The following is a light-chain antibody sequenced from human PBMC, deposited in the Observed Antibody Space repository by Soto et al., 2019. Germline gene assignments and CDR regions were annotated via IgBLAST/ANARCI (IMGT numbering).Light chain of an antibody. J-gene: IGKJ1*01. V-gene: IGKV3-20*01. CDR2: GAS. CDR1: QSVSSNY. CDR3: QQYGSSPPT. Sequence: EIVLTQSPGTLSLSPGERATLSCRASQSVSSNYFAWYRRKPGQAPRLLIYGASNRATDIPGRFSGSGSGTDFTLTITRLEPEDFAVYYCQQYGSSPPTFGPGTRVEIK.